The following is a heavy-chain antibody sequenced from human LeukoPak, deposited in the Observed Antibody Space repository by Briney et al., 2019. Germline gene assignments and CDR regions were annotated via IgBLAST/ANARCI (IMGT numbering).Heavy chain of an antibody. CDR2: IYYSGST. V-gene: IGHV4-59*08. Sequence: SETLSLTCTVSGGSISSYYWSWIRQPPGKGLEWIGYIYYSGSTNYNPSLKSRVTMSVDTSKNQFSLKLSSVTAADTAVYYCARVRTAAGTPRGLYYFDYWGQGTLVTVSS. CDR3: ARVRTAAGTPRGLYYFDY. CDR1: GGSISSYY. J-gene: IGHJ4*02. D-gene: IGHD6-13*01.